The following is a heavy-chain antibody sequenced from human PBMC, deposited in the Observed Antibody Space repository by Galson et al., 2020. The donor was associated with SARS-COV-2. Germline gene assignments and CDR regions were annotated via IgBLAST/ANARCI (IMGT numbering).Heavy chain of an antibody. CDR3: AKGTPGIAVAGTGYFQH. CDR1: GFTFSTYA. Sequence: GSLRLSCAASGFTFSTYAMSWVRQAPGKGLEWVSAVSASAAGTYYADSVKGRFTISRDNSKDTLYLQMNSLRAEDTAVYYCAKGTPGIAVAGTGYFQHWGQGTLVTISS. J-gene: IGHJ1*01. CDR2: VSASAAGT. D-gene: IGHD6-19*01. V-gene: IGHV3-23*01.